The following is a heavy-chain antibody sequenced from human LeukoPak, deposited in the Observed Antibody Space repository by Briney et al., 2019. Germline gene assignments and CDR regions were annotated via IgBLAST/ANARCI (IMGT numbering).Heavy chain of an antibody. CDR1: GFTFSSYS. V-gene: IGHV3-30*03. J-gene: IGHJ3*02. CDR2: ISYDGSNK. Sequence: GGSLRLSCAASGFTFSSYSMNWVRQAPGKGLEWVAVISYDGSNKYYADSVKGRFTISRDNSKNTLYLQMNSLRAEDTAVYYCARELGYCSGGSCYYADAFDIWGQGTMVTVSS. D-gene: IGHD2-15*01. CDR3: ARELGYCSGGSCYYADAFDI.